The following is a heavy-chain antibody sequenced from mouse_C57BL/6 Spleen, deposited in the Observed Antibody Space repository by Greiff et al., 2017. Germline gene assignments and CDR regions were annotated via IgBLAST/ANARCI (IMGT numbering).Heavy chain of an antibody. CDR1: GFTFSDYG. Sequence: EVKLVESGGGLVKPGGSLKLSCAASGFTFSDYGMHWVRQAPEKGLEWVAYISSGSSTIYYADTVKGRFTISSYNAKNTLFLQMTSLRSEDTAMYYCARGYYGSRNAMDYWGQGTSVTVSS. V-gene: IGHV5-17*01. CDR2: ISSGSSTI. CDR3: ARGYYGSRNAMDY. J-gene: IGHJ4*01. D-gene: IGHD1-1*01.